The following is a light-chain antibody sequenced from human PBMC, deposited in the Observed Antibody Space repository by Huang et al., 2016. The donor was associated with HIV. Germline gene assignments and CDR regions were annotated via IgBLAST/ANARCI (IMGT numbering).Light chain of an antibody. CDR2: WAS. Sequence: DIVMTQSPDSLAVSLGERATVNCKSSQTILYSSKNKNYLAWYQQKPGQPPKLLIYWASTREVGVPDRFSGSGSGTDFTLTISSLQAEDVAVYYCQQYFETPLTFGGGTKVEIK. J-gene: IGKJ4*01. V-gene: IGKV4-1*01. CDR3: QQYFETPLT. CDR1: QTILYSSKNKNY.